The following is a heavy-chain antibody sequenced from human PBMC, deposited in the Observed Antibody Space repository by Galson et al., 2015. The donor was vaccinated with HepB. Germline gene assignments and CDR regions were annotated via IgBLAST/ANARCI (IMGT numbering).Heavy chain of an antibody. CDR3: ARGSRGRLLFFLGALDV. Sequence: TLSLTCTVSSGSISSGTYYWSWIRQHPGKGLEWIGYIYYSGSTYYNPSLKSRVTISVDTSKNQFSLNLSSVTAADTAVYYCARGSRGRLLFFLGALDVWGQGTTVTVSS. V-gene: IGHV4-31*03. D-gene: IGHD2-21*02. CDR2: IYYSGST. J-gene: IGHJ6*02. CDR1: SGSISSGTYY.